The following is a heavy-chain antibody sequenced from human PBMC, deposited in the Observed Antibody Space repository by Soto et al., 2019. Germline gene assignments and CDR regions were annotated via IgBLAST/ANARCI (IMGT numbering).Heavy chain of an antibody. V-gene: IGHV3-48*01. CDR2: ISSSSSTI. CDR3: ARVVVPAARLDYYYYMDV. D-gene: IGHD2-2*01. Sequence: PGGSLRLSCAASGFTFSSYSMNWVRQAPGKGLEWVSYISSSSSTIYYADSVKGRFTISRDNAKNSLYLQMNSLRAEDTAVYYCARVVVPAARLDYYYYMDVWGKGTTVTV. J-gene: IGHJ6*03. CDR1: GFTFSSYS.